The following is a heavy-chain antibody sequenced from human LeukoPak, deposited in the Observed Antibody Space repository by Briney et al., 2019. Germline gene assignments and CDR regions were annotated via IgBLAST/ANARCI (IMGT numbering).Heavy chain of an antibody. V-gene: IGHV3-30*02. CDR1: GFTFSNYG. Sequence: GGSLRLSCAASGFTFSNYGMHWVRQAPGKGLEWVAFIRYDGNNKNYADFVKGRFTISRDNSKNTLYLQMNSLRAEDTAVYYCAKYYYGSGSQRYFDYWGQGTLVTVSS. CDR3: AKYYYGSGSQRYFDY. J-gene: IGHJ4*02. CDR2: IRYDGNNK. D-gene: IGHD3-10*01.